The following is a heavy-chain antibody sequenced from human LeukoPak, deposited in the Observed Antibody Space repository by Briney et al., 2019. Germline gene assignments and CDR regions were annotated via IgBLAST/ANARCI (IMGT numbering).Heavy chain of an antibody. V-gene: IGHV3-13*01. CDR1: GFTFSSYD. Sequence: GGSLRLSCAASGFTFSSYDMHWVRQATGKGLEWVSAIGTAGDTCYPGSVKGRFTISRENAKNSLYLQMNSLRAEDTAVYYCARGRPHGNDYWGQGTLVTVSS. D-gene: IGHD4-23*01. J-gene: IGHJ4*02. CDR2: IGTAGDT. CDR3: ARGRPHGNDY.